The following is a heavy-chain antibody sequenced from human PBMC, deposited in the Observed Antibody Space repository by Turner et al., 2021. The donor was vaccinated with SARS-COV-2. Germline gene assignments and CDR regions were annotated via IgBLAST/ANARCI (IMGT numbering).Heavy chain of an antibody. CDR2: IYYRGIT. J-gene: IGHJ6*02. V-gene: IGHV4-39*01. CDR1: GGSISSSSYY. Sequence: QLQLQESGPGLVKSAETLSLPCTSSGGSISSSSYYWGWFRKPPGKGLDWIGHIYYRGITYYNPYLKSRVTISVDTSKTQFTLKLSSVTAADTAVYYCARLMDTAMDYYGMDVWGQGTTVTVSS. CDR3: ARLMDTAMDYYGMDV. D-gene: IGHD5-18*01.